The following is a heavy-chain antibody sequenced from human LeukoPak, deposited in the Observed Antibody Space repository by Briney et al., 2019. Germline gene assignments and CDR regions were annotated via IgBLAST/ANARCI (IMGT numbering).Heavy chain of an antibody. J-gene: IGHJ5*02. CDR2: ISGRGGPT. D-gene: IGHD1-26*01. Sequence: GGSLRLSCAASGFTFSSFAMRWVRQAPAKGRELVSTISGRGGPTYYADSGKGRFIISRDNSKNTLYLQMNSLRAEDTAVYYCARQVGASWFDPWGQGTLVTVSS. CDR3: ARQVGASWFDP. V-gene: IGHV3-23*01. CDR1: GFTFSSFA.